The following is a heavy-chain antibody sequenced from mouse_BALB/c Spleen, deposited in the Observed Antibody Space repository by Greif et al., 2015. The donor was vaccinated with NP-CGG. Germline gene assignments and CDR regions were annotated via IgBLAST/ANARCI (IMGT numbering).Heavy chain of an antibody. Sequence: VQLQQSGAELMKPGASVKMSCKATGYTFSSYWIEWVKQRPGHGLEWIGEILPGSGSTNYNEKFKGKATFTADTSSNAAYMQLSSLTSEDSAVYYCARSPYGNYYFDYWGQGTTLTVSS. J-gene: IGHJ2*01. CDR2: ILPGSGST. CDR1: GYTFSSYW. D-gene: IGHD2-10*02. CDR3: ARSPYGNYYFDY. V-gene: IGHV1-9*01.